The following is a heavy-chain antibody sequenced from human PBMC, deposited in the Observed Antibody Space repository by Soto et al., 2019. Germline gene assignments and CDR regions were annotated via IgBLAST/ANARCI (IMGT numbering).Heavy chain of an antibody. CDR1: GYTFTSYA. Sequence: GASVKVSFKASGYTFTSYAMHWVRQAPGQRLEWMGWINAGNGNTKYSQKFQGRVTITRDTSASTAYMELSSLRSEDTAVYYCARDVDIVVVPAAEMNWFDPWGQGTLVTVSS. D-gene: IGHD2-2*01. V-gene: IGHV1-3*01. J-gene: IGHJ5*02. CDR3: ARDVDIVVVPAAEMNWFDP. CDR2: INAGNGNT.